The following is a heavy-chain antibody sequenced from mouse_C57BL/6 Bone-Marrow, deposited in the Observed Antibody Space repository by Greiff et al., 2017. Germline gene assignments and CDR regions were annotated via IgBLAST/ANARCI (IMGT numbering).Heavy chain of an antibody. Sequence: EVKLVESGGDLVKPGGSLKLSCAASGFTFSSYGMSWVRQTPDKRLEWVATISSGGSYTYYPDSVKGRFTISRDNAKNTLYLQMSSLKSEDTAMYYCAVHHPISTVVARPFAYWGQGTLVTVSA. D-gene: IGHD1-1*01. CDR1: GFTFSSYG. J-gene: IGHJ3*01. CDR2: ISSGGSYT. CDR3: AVHHPISTVVARPFAY. V-gene: IGHV5-6*02.